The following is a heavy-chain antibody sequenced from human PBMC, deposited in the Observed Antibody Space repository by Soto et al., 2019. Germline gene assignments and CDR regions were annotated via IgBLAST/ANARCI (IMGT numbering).Heavy chain of an antibody. CDR3: ARHGLRRWFDP. V-gene: IGHV4-39*01. J-gene: IGHJ5*02. CDR1: CGSLSGSSYY. D-gene: IGHD5-12*01. CDR2: IYYSGST. Sequence: SETLSLTCTVSCGSLSGSSYYWGWIRQPPGKGLEWIGSIYYSGSTYYNPSLKSRVTISVDTSKNQFSLKLSSVTAADSAVSYCARHGLRRWFDPWGQGTLDTVSS.